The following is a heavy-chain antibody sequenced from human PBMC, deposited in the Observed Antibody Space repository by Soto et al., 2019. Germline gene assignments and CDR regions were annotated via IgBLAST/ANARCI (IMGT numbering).Heavy chain of an antibody. Sequence: PGGSLRLSCEASGFSFSTYSMHWVRQAPGKGLEWVSSIGRRSDIYYADSVKGRFTISRYNAKNSVSLQMNSLRDEDTAVYYCAREETAWPLAYGLDVWGQGTTVTVPS. CDR1: GFSFSTYS. D-gene: IGHD2-21*02. CDR2: IGRRSDI. J-gene: IGHJ6*02. CDR3: AREETAWPLAYGLDV. V-gene: IGHV3-21*01.